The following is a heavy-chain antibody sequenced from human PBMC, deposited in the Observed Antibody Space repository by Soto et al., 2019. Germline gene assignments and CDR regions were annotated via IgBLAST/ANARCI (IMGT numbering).Heavy chain of an antibody. V-gene: IGHV3-21*01. J-gene: IGHJ4*02. CDR1: GFTFSSYS. CDR3: ARGGRRANYDILTGYPFDY. Sequence: PGGSLRLSCAASGFTFSSYSMNWVRQAPGKGLEWVSSISSSSSYIYYADSVKGRFTISRDNAKNSLYLQMNSLRAEDTAVYYCARGGRRANYDILTGYPFDYWGQGTLVTVSS. CDR2: ISSSSSYI. D-gene: IGHD3-9*01.